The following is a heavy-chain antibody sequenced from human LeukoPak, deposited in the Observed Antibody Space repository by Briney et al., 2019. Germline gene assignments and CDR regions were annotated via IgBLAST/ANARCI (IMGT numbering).Heavy chain of an antibody. V-gene: IGHV3-21*01. D-gene: IGHD5-12*01. CDR3: ARVDIVATIGRYYYGMDV. CDR1: GFTFSSYS. J-gene: IGHJ6*02. Sequence: GGSLRLSCAASGFTFSSYSMNWVRQAPGKGLEWVSSISSSRSYIYYADSVKGRFTISRDNTKNSLYLQMNSLRAEDTAVYYCARVDIVATIGRYYYGMDVWGQGTTVTVSS. CDR2: ISSSRSYI.